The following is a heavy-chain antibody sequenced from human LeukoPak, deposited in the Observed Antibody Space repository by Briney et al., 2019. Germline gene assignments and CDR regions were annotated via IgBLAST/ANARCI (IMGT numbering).Heavy chain of an antibody. CDR1: GFTFSSYS. Sequence: PGGSLRLSCAASGFTFSSYSMNWVRQAPGKGLEWVSAISGSGGSTYYADSVKGRFTISRDNSKNTLYLQMNSLRAEDTAVYYCARGYYYDSSGYYFPYYFDYWGQGTLVTVSS. CDR3: ARGYYYDSSGYYFPYYFDY. J-gene: IGHJ4*02. CDR2: ISGSGGST. D-gene: IGHD3-22*01. V-gene: IGHV3-23*01.